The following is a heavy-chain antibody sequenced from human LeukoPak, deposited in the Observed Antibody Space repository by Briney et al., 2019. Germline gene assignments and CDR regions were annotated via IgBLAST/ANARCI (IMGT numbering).Heavy chain of an antibody. Sequence: GGSLRLSCAASGFTFSSYGMHWVRQAPGKGLEWVAFIRYDGSNKYYADSVKGRFTISRDNSKNTLYLQMNSLRAEDTAVYYCAKDQLGYDFWGGYYPGYMDVWGKGTTVTVSS. CDR1: GFTFSSYG. CDR3: AKDQLGYDFWGGYYPGYMDV. D-gene: IGHD3-3*01. J-gene: IGHJ6*03. V-gene: IGHV3-30*02. CDR2: IRYDGSNK.